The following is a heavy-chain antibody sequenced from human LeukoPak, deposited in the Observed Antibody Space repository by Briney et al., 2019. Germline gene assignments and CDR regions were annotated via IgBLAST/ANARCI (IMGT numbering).Heavy chain of an antibody. CDR2: IYSGGAT. CDR3: ARSAGIAATIVLGY. V-gene: IGHV3-66*01. J-gene: IGHJ4*02. D-gene: IGHD5-12*01. CDR1: GFTFSRYT. Sequence: GGSLRLSCAASGFTFSRYTMNWVRQAPGKGLEWVSIIYSGGATSYADSVKGRFTISRDNSKNTLYLQMSSLRAEDTAVYYCARSAGIAATIVLGYWGQGTLVTVSS.